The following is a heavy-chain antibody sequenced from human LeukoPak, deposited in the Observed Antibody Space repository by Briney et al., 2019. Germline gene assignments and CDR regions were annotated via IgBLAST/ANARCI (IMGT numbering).Heavy chain of an antibody. Sequence: GGSLRLSCAASGFTFDDYGMSWARQAPGKGLEWVSSINWNGGSTGYADSVKGRFTISRDNAKNSLYLQMDSLRAEDTAFYYCARDRTVAGHYYYGLDVWGQGTTVTVSS. CDR2: INWNGGST. V-gene: IGHV3-20*04. CDR3: ARDRTVAGHYYYGLDV. D-gene: IGHD6-19*01. CDR1: GFTFDDYG. J-gene: IGHJ6*02.